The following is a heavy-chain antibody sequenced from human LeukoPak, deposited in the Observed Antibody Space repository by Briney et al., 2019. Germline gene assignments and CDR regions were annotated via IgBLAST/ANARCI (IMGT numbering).Heavy chain of an antibody. CDR2: MNPNSGNT. D-gene: IGHD1-26*01. Sequence: GASVKVSCKASGYTFTSYDINWVRQATGQGLEWMGWMNPNSGNTGYAQKFQSRVTMTRNTSISTAYMELSSLRSEDTAVYYCARGGAGSYYVHFDYWGQGTLVTVSS. CDR1: GYTFTSYD. J-gene: IGHJ4*02. V-gene: IGHV1-8*01. CDR3: ARGGAGSYYVHFDY.